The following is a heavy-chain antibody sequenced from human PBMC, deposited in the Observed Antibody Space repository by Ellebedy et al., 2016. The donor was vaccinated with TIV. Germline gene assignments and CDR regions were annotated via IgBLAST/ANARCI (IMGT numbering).Heavy chain of an antibody. J-gene: IGHJ4*02. CDR3: AKDTGSSSSYYFDY. V-gene: IGHV3-9*01. D-gene: IGHD6-6*01. CDR2: ISWNSGSI. Sequence: SLKISCAASGFTFDDYAMHWVRQAPGKGLEWVSGISWNSGSIGYADSVKGRFTISRDNAKNSLYLQMNSLRAEDTALYYCAKDTGSSSSYYFDYWGQGTLVTVSS. CDR1: GFTFDDYA.